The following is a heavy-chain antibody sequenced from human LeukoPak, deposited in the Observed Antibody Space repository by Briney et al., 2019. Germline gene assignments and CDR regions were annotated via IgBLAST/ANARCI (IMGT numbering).Heavy chain of an antibody. J-gene: IGHJ5*02. CDR3: ARGEAARPGRYSSSWCYWFDP. D-gene: IGHD6-13*01. CDR2: IYYSGST. Sequence: SETLSLTCTVSGGSISSHYWSWIRQPPGKGLEWIGYIYYSGSTNYNPSLKSRVTISVDTSKNQFSLKLSSVTAADTAVYYCARGEAARPGRYSSSWCYWFDPWGQGTLVTVSS. V-gene: IGHV4-59*11. CDR1: GGSISSHY.